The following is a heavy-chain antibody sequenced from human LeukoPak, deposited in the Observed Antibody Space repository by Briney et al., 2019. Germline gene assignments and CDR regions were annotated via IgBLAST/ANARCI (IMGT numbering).Heavy chain of an antibody. CDR1: GGTSSNYA. D-gene: IGHD1-26*01. Sequence: LVKVSCKASGGTSSNYAISWVRQAPGQGLEWMGAIIPIFGTANYAQKFQGRVTITADESAGTAYMELSSLRSEDTAVYYCARERRGGSYFTEKRLDHWGQGTLVAVSS. V-gene: IGHV1-69*13. J-gene: IGHJ4*02. CDR3: ARERRGGSYFTEKRLDH. CDR2: IIPIFGTA.